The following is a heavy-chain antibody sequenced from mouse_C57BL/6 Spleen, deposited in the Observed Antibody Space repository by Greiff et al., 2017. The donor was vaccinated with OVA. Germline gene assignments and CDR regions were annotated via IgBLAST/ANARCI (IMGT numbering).Heavy chain of an antibody. J-gene: IGHJ3*01. D-gene: IGHD1-1*01. Sequence: EVHLVESGPGLVKPSQSLSLTCSVTGYSITSGYYWNWIRQFPGNKLEWMGYISYDGSNNYNPSLKNRISITRDTSKNQFFLKLNSVTTEDTATYYCAREDLLLRGGFAYWGQGTLVTVSA. CDR2: ISYDGSN. CDR1: GYSITSGYY. V-gene: IGHV3-6*01. CDR3: AREDLLLRGGFAY.